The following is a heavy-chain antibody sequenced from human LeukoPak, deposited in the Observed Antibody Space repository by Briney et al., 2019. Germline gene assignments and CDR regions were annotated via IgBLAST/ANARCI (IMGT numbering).Heavy chain of an antibody. D-gene: IGHD3-16*02. CDR3: AREKRRYRDAFDI. CDR2: IIPIFGTA. V-gene: IGHV1-69*01. CDR1: GGTFSSYA. J-gene: IGHJ3*02. Sequence: ASVKVSCKASGGTFSSYAISWVRQAPGQGHEWMGGIIPIFGTANYAQKFPGRVTITAAESTTTAYMNLTSLRSEGTGVYFCAREKRRYRDAFDIWGQGTMVTVSS.